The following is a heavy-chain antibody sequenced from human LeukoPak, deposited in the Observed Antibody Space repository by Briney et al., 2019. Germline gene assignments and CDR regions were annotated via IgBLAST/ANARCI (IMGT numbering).Heavy chain of an antibody. CDR2: INPNSGGT. J-gene: IGHJ4*02. Sequence: ASVKVSCKASGYTFTGYYMHWVRQAPGQGLEWMGWINPNSGGTNYAQKFQGRVTMTRDTSISTAYMDLSGLTSDDTAVYYCARVAGYSYGSLDYWGQGTLVTVSS. CDR1: GYTFTGYY. V-gene: IGHV1-2*02. CDR3: ARVAGYSYGSLDY. D-gene: IGHD5-18*01.